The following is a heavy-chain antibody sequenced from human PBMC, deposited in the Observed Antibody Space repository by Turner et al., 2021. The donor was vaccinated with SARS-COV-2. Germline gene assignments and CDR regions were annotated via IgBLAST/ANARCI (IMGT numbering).Heavy chain of an antibody. D-gene: IGHD6-19*01. CDR3: ARDLGSIAVAN. V-gene: IGHV3-48*01. Sequence: EVQLVESGGGLVQPGGSLRLSCAASGFTFSSYSMNWVRQAPGKGLEWVSYISNNNSNIYYADSVKGRFTISRDNAKNSLYLQMNSLRAEDTAVYYCARDLGSIAVANWGQGTLVTVSS. CDR1: GFTFSSYS. J-gene: IGHJ4*02. CDR2: ISNNNSNI.